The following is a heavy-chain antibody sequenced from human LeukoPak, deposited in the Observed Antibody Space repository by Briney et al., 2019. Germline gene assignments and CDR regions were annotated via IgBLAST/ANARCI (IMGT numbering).Heavy chain of an antibody. Sequence: PSETLSLTCSVSGGSISGYYWSWIRQPPGQGLEWIGYIYYSGSTNYNPSLKSRVIISRDTSKNQFSLNLSSVTAADTAVYYCARQYYDFWSGPPGHWFDPWGQGTLVTVSS. CDR2: IYYSGST. J-gene: IGHJ5*02. CDR3: ARQYYDFWSGPPGHWFDP. V-gene: IGHV4-59*08. D-gene: IGHD3-3*01. CDR1: GGSISGYY.